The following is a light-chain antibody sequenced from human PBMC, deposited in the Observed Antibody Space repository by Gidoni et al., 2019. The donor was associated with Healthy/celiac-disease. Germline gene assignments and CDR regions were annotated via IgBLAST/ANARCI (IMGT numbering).Light chain of an antibody. CDR2: AAS. J-gene: IGKJ1*01. Sequence: IQMTQSPSSLSASVGDRVTITCRASQSISSYLNWYQQKPGKAPKLLIYAASSLQSAVPSRFSGSGPGTDFTLTISSLQPEDFATYYCQQSYSTPRTFGQGTKVEIK. CDR1: QSISSY. V-gene: IGKV1-39*01. CDR3: QQSYSTPRT.